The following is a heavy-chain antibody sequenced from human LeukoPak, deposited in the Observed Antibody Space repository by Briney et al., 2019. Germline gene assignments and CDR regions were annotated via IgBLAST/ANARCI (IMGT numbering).Heavy chain of an antibody. V-gene: IGHV4-59*01. CDR2: IYYSGST. J-gene: IGHJ4*02. Sequence: SETLSLTCTVSGGSISSYYWSWIRQPPGKGLEWIGYIYYSGSTNYNPSLKSRVTIPVDTSKNQFSLKLSSVTAADTAVYYCARDGDYGDLDYWGQGTLVTVSS. D-gene: IGHD4-17*01. CDR1: GGSISSYY. CDR3: ARDGDYGDLDY.